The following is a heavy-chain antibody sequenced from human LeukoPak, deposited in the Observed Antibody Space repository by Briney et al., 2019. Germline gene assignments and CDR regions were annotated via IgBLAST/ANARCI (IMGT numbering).Heavy chain of an antibody. CDR3: ARGRAQFSEYDYDY. CDR2: INPNSGGT. J-gene: IGHJ4*02. Sequence: ASVKVSCTTSGYTFTGYYMHWVRQAPGQGLEWMGWINPNSGGTNHAQKFQGRVTMTRATSISTAYMELSRLRSDETAVYYSARGRAQFSEYDYDYWGQGTLVTVSS. V-gene: IGHV1-2*02. CDR1: GYTFTGYY. D-gene: IGHD5-12*01.